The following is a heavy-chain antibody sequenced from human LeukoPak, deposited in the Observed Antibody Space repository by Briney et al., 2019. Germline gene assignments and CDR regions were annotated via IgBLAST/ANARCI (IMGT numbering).Heavy chain of an antibody. D-gene: IGHD2-21*02. Sequence: ASVKVSCKASGYTFTSYYMHWVRQAPGQGLEWTGIINPSGGSTSYAQKFQGRVTMTRDTSTSTVYMELSSLRSEDTAVYYCARVGPTYCGGDCYSENWFDPWGQGTLVTVSS. CDR2: INPSGGST. V-gene: IGHV1-46*01. J-gene: IGHJ5*02. CDR3: ARVGPTYCGGDCYSENWFDP. CDR1: GYTFTSYY.